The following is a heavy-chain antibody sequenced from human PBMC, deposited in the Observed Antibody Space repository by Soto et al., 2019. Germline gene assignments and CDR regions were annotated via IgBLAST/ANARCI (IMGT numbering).Heavy chain of an antibody. CDR1: GGTFSSYT. CDR2: IIPILGIA. D-gene: IGHD2-2*01. J-gene: IGHJ4*02. CDR3: ARSPRGVVPAAMKGAFDY. V-gene: IGHV1-69*02. Sequence: SVKVSCKASGGTFSSYTISWVRQAPGQGLEWMGRIIPILGIANYAQKFQGRVTITADKSTSTAYMELSSLRSEDTAVYYCARSPRGVVPAAMKGAFDYWGQGTLVTVSS.